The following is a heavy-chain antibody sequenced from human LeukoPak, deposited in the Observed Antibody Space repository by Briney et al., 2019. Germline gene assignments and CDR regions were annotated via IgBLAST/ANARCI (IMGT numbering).Heavy chain of an antibody. J-gene: IGHJ5*02. CDR1: GFNFGSYA. D-gene: IGHD4-17*01. V-gene: IGHV3-23*01. CDR3: ARGRSTVTRFDP. Sequence: GGSLRLSCAASGFNFGSYAMNWVRQAPGKGLEWVSALSGSGVTTYYADSVKGRFTISRDNSKNSLYLQMNSLRDEDTAVYYCARGRSTVTRFDPWGQGTLVTVSS. CDR2: LSGSGVTT.